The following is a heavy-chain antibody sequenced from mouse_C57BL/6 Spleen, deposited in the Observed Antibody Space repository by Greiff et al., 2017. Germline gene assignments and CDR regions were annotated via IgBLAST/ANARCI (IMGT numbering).Heavy chain of an antibody. D-gene: IGHD1-1*01. J-gene: IGHJ3*01. CDR2: ISGGGGNT. V-gene: IGHV5-9*01. CDR1: GFTFSSYT. Sequence: DVMLVESGGGLVKPGGSLKLSCAASGFTFSSYTMSWVRQTPEKRLEWVATISGGGGNTYYPDSVKGRFPISRDNAKNTLYLKMSSLRAEDTALYYCARHGYYGSSSAWFAYGGKGTLVTVSA. CDR3: ARHGYYGSSSAWFAY.